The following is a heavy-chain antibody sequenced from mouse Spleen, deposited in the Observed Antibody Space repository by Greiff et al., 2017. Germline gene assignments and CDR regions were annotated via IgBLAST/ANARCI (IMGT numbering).Heavy chain of an antibody. V-gene: IGHV1-69*01. CDR1: GYTFTDYW. Sequence: VQLQQPGAELVMPGASVKMSCKASGYTFTDYWMHWVKQRPGQGLEWIGAIDTSDSYTSYNQKFKGKATLTVDESSSTAYMQLSSLTSEDSAVYYCARRGYYVSFDYWGQGTTLTVSS. D-gene: IGHD2-3*01. CDR3: ARRGYYVSFDY. J-gene: IGHJ2*01. CDR2: IDTSDSYT.